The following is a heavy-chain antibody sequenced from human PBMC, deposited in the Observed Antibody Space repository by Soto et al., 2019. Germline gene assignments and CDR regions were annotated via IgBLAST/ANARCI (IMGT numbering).Heavy chain of an antibody. CDR3: ATGFSSGWYTFDY. D-gene: IGHD6-19*01. Sequence: GGSLRLSCAASGFTFSTDWMSWVRQTPGKGLEWVANINEDGSERYYVDSVKGRFTIPRDNAKNSLYLQMNSLRGEDTAVYYCATGFSSGWYTFDYWGQGALVTVSS. CDR2: INEDGSER. J-gene: IGHJ4*02. CDR1: GFTFSTDW. V-gene: IGHV3-7*05.